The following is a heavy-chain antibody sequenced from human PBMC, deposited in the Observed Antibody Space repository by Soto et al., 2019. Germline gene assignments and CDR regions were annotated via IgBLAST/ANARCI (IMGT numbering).Heavy chain of an antibody. V-gene: IGHV3-23*01. D-gene: IGHD6-19*01. Sequence: EVQLLESGGGLVQPGGSVRLSCAASGFTFRNYAMTWVRQAPGKGLEWVSSIHGEGAGTYYADSVKGRFTVSRDDSKETLYLKMRSLRVDDTAVYYCAKDGVARNGDWDWFDPWGQGTGVTVAS. CDR1: GFTFRNYA. J-gene: IGHJ5*02. CDR2: IHGEGAGT. CDR3: AKDGVARNGDWDWFDP.